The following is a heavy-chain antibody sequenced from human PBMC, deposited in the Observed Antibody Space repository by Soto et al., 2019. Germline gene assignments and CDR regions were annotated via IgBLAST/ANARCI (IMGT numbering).Heavy chain of an antibody. CDR1: GYTFTSYA. V-gene: IGHV1-3*01. CDR3: ARGGSYCSGGSCYRNYFDY. CDR2: INAGNGNT. D-gene: IGHD2-15*01. Sequence: GASVKVSCKASGYTFTSYAMHWVRQAPGQRLEWMGWINAGNGNTKYSQKFQGRVTITRDTSASTAYMELSSLRSEDTAVYYCARGGSYCSGGSCYRNYFDYWGQGTLVTVSS. J-gene: IGHJ4*02.